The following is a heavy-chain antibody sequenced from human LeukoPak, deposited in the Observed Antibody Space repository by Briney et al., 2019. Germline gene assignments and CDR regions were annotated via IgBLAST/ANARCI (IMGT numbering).Heavy chain of an antibody. Sequence: GGSLRLSCAASGFTFSSYAMSWVRQAPGKGLEWVSAISGSGGSTYYADSVKGRFTISRDNSKNTLYLQMNSLRAEDTAVYYCAKDSSGYYLSCYFDYWGQGTLVTVSS. V-gene: IGHV3-23*01. J-gene: IGHJ4*02. CDR3: AKDSSGYYLSCYFDY. CDR1: GFTFSSYA. D-gene: IGHD3-22*01. CDR2: ISGSGGST.